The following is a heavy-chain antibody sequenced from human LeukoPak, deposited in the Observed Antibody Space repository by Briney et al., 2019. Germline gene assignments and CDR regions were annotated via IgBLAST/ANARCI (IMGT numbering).Heavy chain of an antibody. Sequence: GWSLRLSCAASGFTVSSNYMSWVRQAPGKGLEWVSVIYSGGSTYDADSVKGRFTISRDNSKNTLYLQMNSLRAEDTAVYYCAKDPNDYGDYERAPWGQGTLVTVSS. CDR1: GFTVSSNY. CDR2: IYSGGST. V-gene: IGHV3-66*01. J-gene: IGHJ4*02. D-gene: IGHD4-17*01. CDR3: AKDPNDYGDYERAP.